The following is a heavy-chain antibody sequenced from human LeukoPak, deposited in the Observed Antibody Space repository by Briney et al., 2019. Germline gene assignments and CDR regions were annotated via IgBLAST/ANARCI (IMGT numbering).Heavy chain of an antibody. V-gene: IGHV3-30*02. CDR1: RFTFSSYG. CDR2: IQSDRSNE. CDR3: ARDYYYDKGFLDY. D-gene: IGHD3-22*01. J-gene: IGHJ4*02. Sequence: QPWGSLRLSCAASRFTFSSYGMHWVRQAPGKGLEWVAYIQSDRSNEQYADSVKGRFTISRDNSKNTLYLQMNSMRAEDTAVYYCARDYYYDKGFLDYWGQGTLVTVSS.